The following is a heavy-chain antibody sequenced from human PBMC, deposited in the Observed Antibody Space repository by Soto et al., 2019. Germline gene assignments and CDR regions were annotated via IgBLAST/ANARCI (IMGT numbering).Heavy chain of an antibody. Sequence: VQLVESGGGLIQPGGSLRLSCAASGFTVSSNHMTWIRQAPGRGPEWVSTIYHGGNTYYADSVKGRFAISRDNSKNMLYLQMNSLRAEDTAVSYCATGVDTAKDGYWGQGTLVTVSS. CDR2: IYHGGNT. V-gene: IGHV3-53*01. J-gene: IGHJ4*02. D-gene: IGHD5-18*01. CDR3: ATGVDTAKDGY. CDR1: GFTVSSNH.